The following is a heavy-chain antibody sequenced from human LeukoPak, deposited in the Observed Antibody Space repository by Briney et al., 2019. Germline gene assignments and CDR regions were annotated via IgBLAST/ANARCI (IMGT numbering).Heavy chain of an antibody. CDR1: GASTSSRY. CDR3: AQTTGWPGFDI. D-gene: IGHD6-19*01. Sequence: SETLSLTCSASGASTSSRYWSWIRQFPGGTLEWIGHIYNAKNTKYNPSLTSRVTISVDTSRNQFSLSLTSLAAADTAIYYCAQTTGWPGFDIWRPAALVTVSS. CDR2: IYNAKNT. J-gene: IGHJ4*02. V-gene: IGHV4-59*08.